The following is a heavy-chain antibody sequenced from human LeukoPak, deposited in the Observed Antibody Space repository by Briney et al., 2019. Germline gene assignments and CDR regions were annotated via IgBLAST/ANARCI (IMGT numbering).Heavy chain of an antibody. V-gene: IGHV3-23*01. D-gene: IGHD5-18*01. CDR2: ISGSGGST. J-gene: IGHJ5*02. CDR1: GCTFRSYA. Sequence: GGSLRLSCAASGCTFRSYAMSWVRQAPGKGLEWVSAISGSGGSTYYADSVKGRLTISRDNSKNTLYLQMNSLRAEDTAVYYCAKGSQLWPGYWFDPWGQGTLVTVSS. CDR3: AKGSQLWPGYWFDP.